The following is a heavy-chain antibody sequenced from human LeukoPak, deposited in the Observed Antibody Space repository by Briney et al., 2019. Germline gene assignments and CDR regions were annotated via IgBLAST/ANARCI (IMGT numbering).Heavy chain of an antibody. CDR3: ARESIAVAGTGGSFYYYGMDV. D-gene: IGHD6-19*01. J-gene: IGHJ6*02. V-gene: IGHV1-69*04. CDR1: GGTFSSYA. Sequence: ASVTVSCKASGGTFSSYAISWVRQAPGQGLEWMGRIIPILGIANYAQKFQGRVTITADKSTSTAYMELSSLRSEDTAVYYCARESIAVAGTGGSFYYYGMDVWGQGTTVTVSS. CDR2: IIPILGIA.